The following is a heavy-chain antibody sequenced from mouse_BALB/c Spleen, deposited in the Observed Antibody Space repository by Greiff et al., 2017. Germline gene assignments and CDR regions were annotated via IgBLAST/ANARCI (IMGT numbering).Heavy chain of an antibody. CDR1: GFTFSSYT. Sequence: EVKLVESGGGLVQPGGSLKLSCAASGFTFSSYTMSWVRQTPEKRLEWVAYISNGGGSTYYPDTVKGRFTISRDNAKNTLYLQMSSLKSEDTAMYYCARHSSIYYYGSSPMDYWGQGTSVTVSS. CDR3: ARHSSIYYYGSSPMDY. D-gene: IGHD1-1*01. CDR2: ISNGGGST. J-gene: IGHJ4*01. V-gene: IGHV5-12-2*01.